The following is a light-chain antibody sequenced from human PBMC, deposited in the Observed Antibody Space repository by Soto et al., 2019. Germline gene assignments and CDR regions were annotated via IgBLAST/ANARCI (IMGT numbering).Light chain of an antibody. CDR1: QSISSY. J-gene: IGKJ1*01. CDR3: QQCYSTLGT. CDR2: AAS. Sequence: DIQMTQSPSSLSASIGDRVTITCRASQSISSYLNWYQQKPGKAPKLLIYAASSLQSGVPSRFSGSGSGTDFTLTISSLQPEDFATYCCQQCYSTLGTFGEVTKVDI. V-gene: IGKV1-39*01.